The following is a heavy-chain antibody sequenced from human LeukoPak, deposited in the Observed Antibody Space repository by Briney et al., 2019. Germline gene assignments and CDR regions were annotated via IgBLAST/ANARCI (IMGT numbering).Heavy chain of an antibody. J-gene: IGHJ4*02. CDR3: AKDRYGDSYFDY. V-gene: IGHV3-9*01. CDR1: GFTFDDYG. CDR2: ISWNSVSI. D-gene: IGHD4-17*01. Sequence: GGSLRLSCAASGFTFDDYGMHWVRQAPGKGLEWVSSISWNSVSIGYADSVKGRFTISRDNAENSLYLQMNSLRAEDTALYYCAKDRYGDSYFDYWGQGTLVTVSS.